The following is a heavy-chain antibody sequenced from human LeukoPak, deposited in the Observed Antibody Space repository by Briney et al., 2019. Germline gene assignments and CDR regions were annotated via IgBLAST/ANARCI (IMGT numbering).Heavy chain of an antibody. D-gene: IGHD6-6*01. CDR2: IWYDGSNK. Sequence: RRSLRLSCAASAFTFSSYAMHWVRQAPGKGLEWVAVIWYDGSNKYYADSVKGRFTISRDNSKNTLYLQMNSLRAEDTAVYYCARIGYSSSSNDYWGQGTLVIVSS. CDR3: ARIGYSSSSNDY. V-gene: IGHV3-33*01. J-gene: IGHJ4*02. CDR1: AFTFSSYA.